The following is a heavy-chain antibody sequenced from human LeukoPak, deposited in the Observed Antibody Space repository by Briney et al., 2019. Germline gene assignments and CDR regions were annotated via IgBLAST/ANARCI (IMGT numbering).Heavy chain of an antibody. J-gene: IGHJ4*02. CDR1: GYSFTSYW. D-gene: IGHD6-19*01. Sequence: GESLMISCKGSGYSFTSYWIGWVRQMPGKGLEWMGIIYPGDSDTRYSPSFQGQVTISADKSITTAYLQWSSLKASDTAMYYCARRPTGSNSGWYYFDYWGQGTLVTVSS. V-gene: IGHV5-51*01. CDR2: IYPGDSDT. CDR3: ARRPTGSNSGWYYFDY.